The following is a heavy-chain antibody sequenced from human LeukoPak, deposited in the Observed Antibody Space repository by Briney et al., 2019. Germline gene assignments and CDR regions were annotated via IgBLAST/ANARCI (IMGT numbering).Heavy chain of an antibody. CDR3: VRDLHWAFDI. J-gene: IGHJ3*02. V-gene: IGHV3-48*04. CDR2: IGRSENTI. CDR1: GFTFSNYA. Sequence: SGGSLRLSCAASGFTFSNYAMTWVRQAPGKVLEWVSYIGRSENTIYADSVRGRFTISRDNAKDSLYLQMNSLRAEDTAVYYCVRDLHWAFDIWGQGTMVTVSS.